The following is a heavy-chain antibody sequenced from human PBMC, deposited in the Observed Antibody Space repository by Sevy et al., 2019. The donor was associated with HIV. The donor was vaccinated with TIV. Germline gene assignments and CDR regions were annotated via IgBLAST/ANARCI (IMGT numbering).Heavy chain of an antibody. V-gene: IGHV3-23*01. Sequence: GGSLRLSCAASGFTFSSFAMSWVRQAPGKGLEWVSAISGSGGSTYYADSVKGRFTISRDNSKNTLYLQRNSLRAEDTAVYYCAKVSSRSSSWPGAFDIWGQGTMVTVSS. J-gene: IGHJ3*02. CDR3: AKVSSRSSSWPGAFDI. CDR2: ISGSGGST. CDR1: GFTFSSFA. D-gene: IGHD6-13*01.